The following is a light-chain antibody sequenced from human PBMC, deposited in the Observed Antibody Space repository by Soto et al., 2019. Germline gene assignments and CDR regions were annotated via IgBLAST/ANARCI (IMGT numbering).Light chain of an antibody. CDR3: QQSYSTPHT. V-gene: IGKV1-39*01. CDR2: AAS. CDR1: QSIASY. Sequence: DIQMTQSPSSLSASVGDRVTITCRASQSIASYLNWYQQKPGKAPKLLIYAASSLQSGVPSRFSGSGSGPDFTRTISSLQPEDFATYYCQQSYSTPHTVGQGTNVEIK. J-gene: IGKJ1*01.